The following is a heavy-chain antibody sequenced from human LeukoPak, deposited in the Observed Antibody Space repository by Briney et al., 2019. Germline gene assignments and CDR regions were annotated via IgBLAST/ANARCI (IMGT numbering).Heavy chain of an antibody. CDR1: GFTFSIYG. CDR3: ARGRWFDP. V-gene: IGHV3-30*02. CDR2: IRYDGSNK. Sequence: GGSLRLSCIASGFTFSIYGMHWVRQAPGKGLEWVAFIRYDGSNKYYADSVKGRFTISRDNSKNTLYLQMNSLRAEDTAVYYCARGRWFDPWGQGTLVTVSS. J-gene: IGHJ5*02.